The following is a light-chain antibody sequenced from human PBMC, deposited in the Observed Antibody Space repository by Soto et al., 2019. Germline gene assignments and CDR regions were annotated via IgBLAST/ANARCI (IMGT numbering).Light chain of an antibody. CDR1: QSVSSN. V-gene: IGKV3-15*01. CDR3: QEYNNWLMT. CDR2: GAS. Sequence: EIVMTQSPATLSVSPGERATLSCRASQSVSSNLACYQQKPVQAPRLLIYGASTRATAIPARVSGSGSGTEFTLTRSSLQPEDFAVYYCQEYNNWLMTCGQGTRLEIK. J-gene: IGKJ5*01.